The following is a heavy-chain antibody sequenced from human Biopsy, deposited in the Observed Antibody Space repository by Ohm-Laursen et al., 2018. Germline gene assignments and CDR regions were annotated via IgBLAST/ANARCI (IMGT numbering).Heavy chain of an antibody. CDR3: ARNTGWYGDLYYFDY. CDR1: GYAFTSYY. V-gene: IGHV1-46*01. CDR2: INPSGSTT. Sequence: ASVKVSCNTSGYAFTSYYMHWVRQAPGQGLEWMGMINPSGSTTSYPQIFQGRVTMTRDTSKSTVYMELSSLRSADTAVYFCARNTGWYGDLYYFDYWGQGTLVTVSS. J-gene: IGHJ4*02. D-gene: IGHD6-19*01.